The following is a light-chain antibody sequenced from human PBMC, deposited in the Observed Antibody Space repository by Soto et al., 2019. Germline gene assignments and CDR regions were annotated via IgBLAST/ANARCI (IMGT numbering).Light chain of an antibody. V-gene: IGKV1-39*01. J-gene: IGKJ1*01. CDR1: QSISSY. Sequence: IQMTQPPSSLSASVGDRVTITCRASQSISSYLNWYQQKPGKAPKLLIYAASRLQSGVPSRFSGSGSGTDFTLTISSLQPEDFATYYCQQSYSTPWTFGQGTKVDI. CDR3: QQSYSTPWT. CDR2: AAS.